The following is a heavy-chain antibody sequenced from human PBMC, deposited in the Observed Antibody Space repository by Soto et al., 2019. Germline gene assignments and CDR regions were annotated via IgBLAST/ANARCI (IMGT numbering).Heavy chain of an antibody. V-gene: IGHV3-7*01. Sequence: EVPLVESGGGLVQPGGSLTLSCAASRFTIGNYWMNWVRQAPGKGLEWVANIKGDGSEKYYVGSVEGRFTISRDNTKNSLDLQMNSLRVEDTAVYYCAAGFPPDFWGQETLVTVSS. CDR1: RFTIGNYW. D-gene: IGHD3-10*01. CDR3: AAGFPPDF. J-gene: IGHJ4*02. CDR2: IKGDGSEK.